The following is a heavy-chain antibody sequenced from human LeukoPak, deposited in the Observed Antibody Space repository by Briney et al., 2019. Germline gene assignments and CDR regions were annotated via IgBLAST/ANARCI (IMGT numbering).Heavy chain of an antibody. V-gene: IGHV3-48*03. D-gene: IGHD3-10*01. Sequence: PGGSLRLSCAASGFTFSSYEMNWVRQAPGKGLEWVSYISSTGSTIYYADSVKGRFTISRDNAKNSLYLQMNSLRAEDTAVYYFARDQRVSVQRPLWFISSGKRYSYYYYMDVWGKGTTVTISS. CDR2: ISSTGSTI. CDR1: GFTFSSYE. CDR3: ARDQRVSVQRPLWFISSGKRYSYYYYMDV. J-gene: IGHJ6*03.